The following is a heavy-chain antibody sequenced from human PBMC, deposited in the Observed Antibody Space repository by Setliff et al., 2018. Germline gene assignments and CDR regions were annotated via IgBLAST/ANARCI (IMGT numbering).Heavy chain of an antibody. Sequence: ASVKVSCKASGYSFSNYDIMWVRQAPGQGLEWMGWISVYTGHTKSAQKFQGRVTMTTDTSTSTAYMELRSLTSDDTAVYYCARSQWDGLWFEELLSNWGQGTLVTVSS. CDR3: ARSQWDGLWFEELLSN. CDR2: ISVYTGHT. J-gene: IGHJ4*02. D-gene: IGHD3-10*01. CDR1: GYSFSNYD. V-gene: IGHV1-18*01.